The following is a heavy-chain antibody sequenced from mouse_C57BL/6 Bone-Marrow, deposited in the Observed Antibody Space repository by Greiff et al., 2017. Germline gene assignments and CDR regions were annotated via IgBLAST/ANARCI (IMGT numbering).Heavy chain of an antibody. CDR1: GYTFTSYW. V-gene: IGHV1-7*01. CDR3: ARTGTPYYYAMDY. J-gene: IGHJ4*01. CDR2: INPSSGYT. D-gene: IGHD4-1*01. Sequence: QVQLKESGAELAKPGASVKLSCKASGYTFTSYWMHWVKQRPGQGLEWIGYINPSSGYTKYNQKFKDKATLTADKSSSTDYMQLSSLAYEDSAVYSCARTGTPYYYAMDYWGQGTSVTVSS.